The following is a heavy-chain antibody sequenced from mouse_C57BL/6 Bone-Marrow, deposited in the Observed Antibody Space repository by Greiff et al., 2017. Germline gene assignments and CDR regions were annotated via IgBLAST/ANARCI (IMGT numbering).Heavy chain of an antibody. Sequence: QVQLQQPGAELVMPGASVKLSCKASGYTFTSYWMHWVKQRPGQGLAWIGEIDPSDSYTNYNQKFKGKSTLTVDKSSSTAYMQRSSLTSEDSAVXYCARETTVAPYYAMDDWGKGTSVTVSS. V-gene: IGHV1-69*01. D-gene: IGHD1-1*01. CDR1: GYTFTSYW. J-gene: IGHJ4*01. CDR3: ARETTVAPYYAMDD. CDR2: IDPSDSYT.